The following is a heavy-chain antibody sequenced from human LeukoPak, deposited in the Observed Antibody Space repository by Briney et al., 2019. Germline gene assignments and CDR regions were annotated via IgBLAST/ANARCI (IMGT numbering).Heavy chain of an antibody. CDR3: AKVGGYTTGWSDY. J-gene: IGHJ4*02. Sequence: GGSLRLSCEASGFTFSNYAMTWVRQAPGKGLGWVSTISGSGVTTHYADSVKGRFTISRDNSKNTLYLQMNSLRAEDTALYYCAKVGGYTTGWSDYWGQGTLVTVSS. D-gene: IGHD6-19*01. CDR2: ISGSGVTT. V-gene: IGHV3-23*01. CDR1: GFTFSNYA.